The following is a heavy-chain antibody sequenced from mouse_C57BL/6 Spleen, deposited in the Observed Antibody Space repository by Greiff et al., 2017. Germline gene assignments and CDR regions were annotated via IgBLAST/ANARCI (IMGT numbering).Heavy chain of an antibody. V-gene: IGHV1-54*01. CDR2: INPGSGGT. J-gene: IGHJ4*01. Sequence: QVQLQQSGAELVRPGTSVKVSCKASGYAFTHYLIEWVKQRPGQGLEWIGVINPGSGGTNYNEKFKGKATLTADKSSSTAYMQLSSLTSEDSAVYICASIYYGPHAMDDWGQGTSVTVSS. CDR3: ASIYYGPHAMDD. D-gene: IGHD1-1*01. CDR1: GYAFTHYL.